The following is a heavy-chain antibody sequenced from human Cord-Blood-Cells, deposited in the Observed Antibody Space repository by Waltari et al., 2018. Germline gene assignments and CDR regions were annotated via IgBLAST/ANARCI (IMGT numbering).Heavy chain of an antibody. CDR2: ISYDGSNK. J-gene: IGHJ4*02. CDR3: ARAAVATWYFDY. Sequence: QVQLVESGGGVVQPGRSLRLSCAASGFTFSSYAMPWVRQAPGKGLELVAVISYDGSNKYYADSVKGRFTISRDNSKNTLYLQMNSLRAEDTAVYYCARAAVATWYFDYWGQGTLVTVSS. CDR1: GFTFSSYA. D-gene: IGHD5-12*01. V-gene: IGHV3-30-3*01.